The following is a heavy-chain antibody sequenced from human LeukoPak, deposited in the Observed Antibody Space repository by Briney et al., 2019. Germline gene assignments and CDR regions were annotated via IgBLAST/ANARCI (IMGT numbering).Heavy chain of an antibody. V-gene: IGHV1-2*02. Sequence: ASVKVSCKASGYTFTGYYIHWVRQAPGQGLEWMGWINPNSGGTIYAQKFQGRVTMTRDTSISTAYMELRSLRSDDTAVYYCARDSQRGAFDHWGQGTLVTVSS. CDR3: ARDSQRGAFDH. CDR2: INPNSGGT. CDR1: GYTFTGYY. J-gene: IGHJ4*02. D-gene: IGHD3-10*01.